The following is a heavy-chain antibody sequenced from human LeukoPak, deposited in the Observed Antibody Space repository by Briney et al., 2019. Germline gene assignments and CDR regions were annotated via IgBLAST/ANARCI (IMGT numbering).Heavy chain of an antibody. D-gene: IGHD3-3*01. CDR2: INHSGST. J-gene: IGHJ5*02. V-gene: IGHV4-34*01. CDR1: GVSFSGYY. CDR3: ARGMPTITIFGVVLNWFDP. Sequence: PSETLSLTCAVYGVSFSGYYWSWIRQPPGKGLEWIGEINHSGSTNYNPSLKSRVTISVDTSKNQFSLKLSSVTAADTAVYYCARGMPTITIFGVVLNWFDPWGQGTLVTVSS.